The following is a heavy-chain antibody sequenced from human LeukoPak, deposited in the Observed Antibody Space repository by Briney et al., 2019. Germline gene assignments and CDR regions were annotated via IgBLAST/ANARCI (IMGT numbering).Heavy chain of an antibody. CDR2: IYSGGST. V-gene: IGHV3-66*01. J-gene: IGHJ3*02. D-gene: IGHD6-6*01. Sequence: GGSLRLSCAASGFTVSSNYMSWVRQAPGKGLEWVSVIYSGGSTYYADSVKGRFTISRDNSKNPLYLQMNSLRAEDTAVYYCARDRGYSSSWAFGIWGQGTMVTVSS. CDR1: GFTVSSNY. CDR3: ARDRGYSSSWAFGI.